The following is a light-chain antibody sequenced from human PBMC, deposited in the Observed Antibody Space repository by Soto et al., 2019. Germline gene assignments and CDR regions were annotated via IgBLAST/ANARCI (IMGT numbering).Light chain of an antibody. J-gene: IGLJ1*01. V-gene: IGLV1-44*01. CDR3: SSYAGSSNV. Sequence: QSVLTQPPSASGTPGQRVTISCSGSSSNIGSNTVNWYQQLPGTAPKLMIYEVNKRPSGVPDRFFGSKSGNTASLTVSGLQAEDEADYYCSSYAGSSNVFGTGTKLTVL. CDR2: EVN. CDR1: SSNIGSNT.